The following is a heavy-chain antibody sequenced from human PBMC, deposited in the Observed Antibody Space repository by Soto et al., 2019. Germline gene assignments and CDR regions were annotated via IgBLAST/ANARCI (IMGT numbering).Heavy chain of an antibody. CDR3: ARARGSGYPTRYFDL. CDR1: GGSISSGGYS. J-gene: IGHJ2*01. V-gene: IGHV4-30-2*01. Sequence: QLQLQESGSGLVKPSQTLSLTCAVSGGSISSGGYSWSWIRQPPGKGLEWIGYIYHSGSTYYNPSLKSRVTISVDRSKNQFSLKLSSVTAADTAVYYCARARGSGYPTRYFDLWGRGTLVTVSS. D-gene: IGHD3-22*01. CDR2: IYHSGST.